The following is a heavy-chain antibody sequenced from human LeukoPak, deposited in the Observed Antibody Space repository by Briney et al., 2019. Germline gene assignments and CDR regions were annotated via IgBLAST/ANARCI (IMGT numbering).Heavy chain of an antibody. CDR3: ARRGGTVATIGDDFDY. V-gene: IGHV3-30*04. Sequence: GGSLRLSCAASGFTFSSYAMHWVRQAPGKGLEWVAVISYDGSNKYYADSVKGRFTISRDNSKNTLHVQMNSLRAEDTAIYYCARRGGTVATIGDDFDYWGQGTVVTVSS. CDR1: GFTFSSYA. CDR2: ISYDGSNK. J-gene: IGHJ4*02. D-gene: IGHD5-12*01.